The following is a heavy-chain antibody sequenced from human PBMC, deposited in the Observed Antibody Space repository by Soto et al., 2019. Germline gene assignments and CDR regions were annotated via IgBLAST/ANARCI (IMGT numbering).Heavy chain of an antibody. J-gene: IGHJ6*02. CDR3: ASLTRCYFDYGVDD. CDR2: IYHSGST. CDR1: GASAGSFSGSC. Sequence: PSETLSLTCAVYGASAGSFSGSCWSWIRQPPGKGLEWIGEIYHSGSTNSNPSLKNRLYTSVHTTKNQSSLKLSSLPAADTAVYYCASLTRCYFDYGVDDWVQGTTVTVS. V-gene: IGHV4-34*01. D-gene: IGHD2-8*01.